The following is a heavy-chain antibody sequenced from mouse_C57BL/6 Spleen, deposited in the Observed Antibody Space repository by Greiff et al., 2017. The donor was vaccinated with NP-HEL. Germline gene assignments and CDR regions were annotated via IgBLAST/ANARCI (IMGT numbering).Heavy chain of an antibody. CDR3: ARYYYGSSYGYFDV. V-gene: IGHV5-4*01. D-gene: IGHD1-1*01. CDR1: GFTFSSYA. Sequence: EVQRVESGGGLVKPGGSLKLSCAASGFTFSSYAMSWVRQTPEKRLEWVATISDGGSYTYYPDNVKGRFTISRDNAKNNLYLQMSHLKSEDTAMYYCARYYYGSSYGYFDVWGTGTTVTVSS. CDR2: ISDGGSYT. J-gene: IGHJ1*03.